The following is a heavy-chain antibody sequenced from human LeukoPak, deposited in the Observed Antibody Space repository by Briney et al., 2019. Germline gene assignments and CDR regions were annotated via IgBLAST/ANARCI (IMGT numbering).Heavy chain of an antibody. CDR1: GFSFSDAW. Sequence: GGSLRLSCAASGFSFSDAWMHWVRQAPGKGLEWVSYISTSSRDIFYADSVKGRFTISRDDAKNSLYLQMDSLRDEDTAVYYCARRVVGAMPFDYWGRGTLVTVSS. V-gene: IGHV3-48*02. CDR3: ARRVVGAMPFDY. CDR2: ISTSSRDI. D-gene: IGHD1-26*01. J-gene: IGHJ4*02.